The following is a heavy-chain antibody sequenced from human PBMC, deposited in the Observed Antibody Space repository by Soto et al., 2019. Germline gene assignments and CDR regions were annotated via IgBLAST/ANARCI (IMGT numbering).Heavy chain of an antibody. CDR1: GFTFSSYS. Sequence: GGTLRLSCAVSGFTFSSYSMNWVRQAPGKGLEWVSSISSSSSYIYYADSVKGRFTISRDNAKNSLYLQMNSLRAEDTAVYYCASHSATFGVVTDYWGQGPLVTVPQ. D-gene: IGHD3-3*01. CDR3: ASHSATFGVVTDY. J-gene: IGHJ4*02. V-gene: IGHV3-21*01. CDR2: ISSSSSYI.